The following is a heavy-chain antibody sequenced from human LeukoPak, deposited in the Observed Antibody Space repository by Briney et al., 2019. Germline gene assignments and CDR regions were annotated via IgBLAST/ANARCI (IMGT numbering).Heavy chain of an antibody. D-gene: IGHD2-2*01. Sequence: ASVKVSCKASGYTFTSYGISWVRQAPGQGLEWMGWISAYNGNTNYAQKLQGRVTMTTDTSTSTAYMELGSLRSDDTAVYYCARLDCSSTSCYFRFSFDYWGQGTLVTVSS. J-gene: IGHJ4*02. CDR2: ISAYNGNT. CDR1: GYTFTSYG. CDR3: ARLDCSSTSCYFRFSFDY. V-gene: IGHV1-18*01.